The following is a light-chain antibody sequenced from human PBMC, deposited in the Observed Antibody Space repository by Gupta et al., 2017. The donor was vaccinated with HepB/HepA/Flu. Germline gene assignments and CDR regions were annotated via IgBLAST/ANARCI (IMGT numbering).Light chain of an antibody. CDR1: QDISNY. J-gene: IGKJ5*01. V-gene: IGKV1-33*01. CDR2: DAS. CDR3: QQYDNLPIT. Sequence: IKMTQSPSPLSSSVSDRVNIPCQASQDISNYLNWYQQKPGKAPKLLIYDASNLETGVPSRFSGSGSGTEFTFTISRLQPEDSATYYCQQYDNLPITFGQGTRLEIK.